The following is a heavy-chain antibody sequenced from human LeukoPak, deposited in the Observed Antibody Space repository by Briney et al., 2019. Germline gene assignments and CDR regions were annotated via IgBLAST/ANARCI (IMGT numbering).Heavy chain of an antibody. V-gene: IGHV4-38-2*02. J-gene: IGHJ5*01. D-gene: IGHD4-17*01. CDR1: GYSISSGYY. CDR2: IYHSGST. Sequence: SETLSLTCTVSGYSISSGYYWGWIRQPPGKGLEWIGSIYHSGSTYHNPSLRSRVSMSIDTSKNQFSLKLTSVTAADTAVYYCARGVTVTTRISFDSWGQGTLVTVSS. CDR3: ARGVTVTTRISFDS.